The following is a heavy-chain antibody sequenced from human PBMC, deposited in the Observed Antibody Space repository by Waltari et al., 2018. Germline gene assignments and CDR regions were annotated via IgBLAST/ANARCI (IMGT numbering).Heavy chain of an antibody. V-gene: IGHV4-34*01. CDR2: INDSGTT. D-gene: IGHD1-1*01. CDR1: GGSFKGYL. Sequence: QVQLQQWGAGLLKPSETLSLTCDVHGGSFKGYLWNWIRQSPGRGLEWIGEINDSGTTNYNPSLKGRVTISLDTSKNQFSLKLNSVNAADTAVFYCVRAKLDTWRFDYYGMDVWGQGTTVTVS. J-gene: IGHJ6*02. CDR3: VRAKLDTWRFDYYGMDV.